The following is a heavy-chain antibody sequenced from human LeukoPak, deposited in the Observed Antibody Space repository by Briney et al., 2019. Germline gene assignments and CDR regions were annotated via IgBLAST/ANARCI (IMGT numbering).Heavy chain of an antibody. V-gene: IGHV3-21*01. CDR2: ISSRSTYM. CDR1: GFIFSSYS. CDR3: AREKLDTRGYVDY. D-gene: IGHD3-22*01. J-gene: IGHJ4*02. Sequence: GGSLRLSCAASGFIFSSYSVTWVRQIPGKGLEWVSSISSRSTYMYYADSVKGRFTISRDNAKKSVYLQMNSLRAEDTAVYYCAREKLDTRGYVDYWGQGTLVTVSS.